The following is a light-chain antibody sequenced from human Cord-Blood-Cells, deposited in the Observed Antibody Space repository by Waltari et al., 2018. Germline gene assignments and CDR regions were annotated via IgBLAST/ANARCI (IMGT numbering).Light chain of an antibody. CDR1: QSVSSSY. Sequence: EIVLTQSPGTLSLSPGERATLSCRASQSVSSSYLAWYQQKPGQAPRLLIYGASSRATGITDRFSGSWSGTDFTLTISRLEPEDFAVYYCQQYGSSPWTFGQGTKVEIK. V-gene: IGKV3-20*01. J-gene: IGKJ1*01. CDR2: GAS. CDR3: QQYGSSPWT.